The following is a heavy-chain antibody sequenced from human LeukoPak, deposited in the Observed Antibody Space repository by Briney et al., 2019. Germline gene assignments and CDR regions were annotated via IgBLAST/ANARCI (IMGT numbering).Heavy chain of an antibody. Sequence: PGGSLRLSCAASGFTVSSNYMSWVRQAPGKGLEWVSVIYSGGSTYYADSVKGRFTISRDNSKNTLHLQMNSLRAEDTAVYYCAKGPYSSSFWFDPWGQGTLVTVSS. D-gene: IGHD6-13*01. CDR2: IYSGGST. CDR3: AKGPYSSSFWFDP. J-gene: IGHJ5*02. CDR1: GFTVSSNY. V-gene: IGHV3-53*01.